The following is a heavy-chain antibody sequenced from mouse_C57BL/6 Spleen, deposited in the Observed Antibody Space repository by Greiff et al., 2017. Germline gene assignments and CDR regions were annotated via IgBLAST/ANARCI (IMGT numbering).Heavy chain of an antibody. CDR1: GYSFTSYY. Sequence: QVQLKESGPELVKPGASVKISCKASGYSFTSYYIHWVKQRPGQGLAWIGWIYPGSGNTKYNEKFKGKATLTADTSSSTAYMQLSSLTSEDSAVYYCARGGGNLSFDYWGQGTTLTVSS. D-gene: IGHD2-1*01. V-gene: IGHV1-66*01. CDR2: IYPGSGNT. J-gene: IGHJ2*01. CDR3: ARGGGNLSFDY.